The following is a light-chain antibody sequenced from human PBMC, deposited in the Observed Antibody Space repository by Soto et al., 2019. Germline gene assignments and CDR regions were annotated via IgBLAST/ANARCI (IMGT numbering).Light chain of an antibody. V-gene: IGKV1-27*01. CDR3: QEYNNVFFT. CDR1: QDISNY. J-gene: IGKJ3*01. Sequence: DLQMTQSPSSLSASVGDRVTITCRASQDISNYLAWYQQRPGKVPELLIYDASTLQSGLPSRFSGSGSGTDFTLTISSLQPEDVATYYCQEYNNVFFTFGPGTKVDIK. CDR2: DAS.